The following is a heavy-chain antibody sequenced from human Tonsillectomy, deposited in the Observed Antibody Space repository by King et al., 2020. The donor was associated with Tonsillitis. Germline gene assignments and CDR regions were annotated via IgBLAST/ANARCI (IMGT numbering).Heavy chain of an antibody. CDR2: ISWNSGSR. Sequence: VQLVESGGGLVQPGRSLRLSCAASGFSFDDYAMHWVRQAPGKGLEWVSSISWNSGSRDYADSVKGRFTISRDNAKNSLYLQMNSLRAEDTAFYYCAKGRGDLAAFDIWGQGTMLTVSA. D-gene: IGHD3-16*01. V-gene: IGHV3-9*01. J-gene: IGHJ3*02. CDR1: GFSFDDYA. CDR3: AKGRGDLAAFDI.